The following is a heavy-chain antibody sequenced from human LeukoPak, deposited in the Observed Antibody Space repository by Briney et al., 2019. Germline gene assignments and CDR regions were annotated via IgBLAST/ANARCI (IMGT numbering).Heavy chain of an antibody. Sequence: GGSLRLSCAASGFAFSNAWMSWVRQAPGKGLEWVSYISSFSGTIDYADSVKGRFTISRDNAQNSLYLQMNSLRVEDTAVYFCARDHGGSYSYWGQGTLVTVSS. D-gene: IGHD3-10*01. CDR2: ISSFSGTI. J-gene: IGHJ4*02. CDR3: ARDHGGSYSY. CDR1: GFAFSNAW. V-gene: IGHV3-48*01.